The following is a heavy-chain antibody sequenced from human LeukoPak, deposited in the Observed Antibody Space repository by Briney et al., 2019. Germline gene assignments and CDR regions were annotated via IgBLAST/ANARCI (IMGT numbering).Heavy chain of an antibody. CDR3: ARPPRGYCSSTSCYSSYFQH. D-gene: IGHD2-2*02. CDR2: IYPGDSDT. Sequence: GESLKISCKGSGYSFTSYWIGWVRQMPGKGLEWMGIIYPGDSDTRYSPSFQGQVTISADKSISTAYLQWSSLKASNTAMCYCARPPRGYCSSTSCYSSYFQHWGQGTLVTVSS. CDR1: GYSFTSYW. V-gene: IGHV5-51*01. J-gene: IGHJ1*01.